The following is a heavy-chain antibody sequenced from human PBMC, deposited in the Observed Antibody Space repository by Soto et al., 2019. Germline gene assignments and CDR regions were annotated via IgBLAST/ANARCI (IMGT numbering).Heavy chain of an antibody. CDR1: GFTFSSYA. Sequence: GGSLRLSCAASGFTFSSYAMSWVRQAPGKGLEWVSAISGSGGSTYYADSVKGRFTISRDNSKNTLYLQMNSLRAEDTAVYYCAKSGYSSGGPGNDAFDISGQGTMVTVSS. V-gene: IGHV3-23*01. CDR2: ISGSGGST. D-gene: IGHD6-19*01. J-gene: IGHJ3*02. CDR3: AKSGYSSGGPGNDAFDI.